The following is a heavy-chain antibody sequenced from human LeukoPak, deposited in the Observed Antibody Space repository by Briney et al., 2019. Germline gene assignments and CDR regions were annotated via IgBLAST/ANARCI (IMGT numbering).Heavy chain of an antibody. CDR3: ARSGSSSYSFIFDY. CDR1: GGSISSSSYY. V-gene: IGHV4-39*07. CDR2: IYYSGST. Sequence: SETLSLTCTVSGGSISSSSYYWGWIRQPPGKGLEWIGSIYYSGSTYYNPSLKSRVTISVDTSKNQFSLKLSSVTAADTAVYYCARSGSSSYSFIFDYWGQGTLVTVSS. J-gene: IGHJ4*02. D-gene: IGHD6-13*01.